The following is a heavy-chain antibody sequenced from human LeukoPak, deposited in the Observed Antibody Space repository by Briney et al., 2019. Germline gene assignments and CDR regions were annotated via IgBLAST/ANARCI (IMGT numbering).Heavy chain of an antibody. D-gene: IGHD6-13*01. Sequence: GGSLRLSCVASGFTLSGHSMNWVRQSPGRGREWVAYISSSGTIEFYADSVKGRFAISRENGKNALYLQMNSLRAEDTAVYYCARGGSSPRGAFDIWGQGTMVTVSS. CDR3: ARGGSSPRGAFDI. CDR1: GFTLSGHS. V-gene: IGHV3-48*04. J-gene: IGHJ3*02. CDR2: ISSSGTIE.